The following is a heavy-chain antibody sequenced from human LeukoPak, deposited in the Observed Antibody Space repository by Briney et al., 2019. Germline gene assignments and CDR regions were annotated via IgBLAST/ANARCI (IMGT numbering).Heavy chain of an antibody. J-gene: IGHJ4*02. V-gene: IGHV3-64D*08. CDR2: INDDGGLT. D-gene: IGHD5-12*01. Sequence: GGSLRLSCSAAGFTFSSHAMHCVRQAPGKGLEYVSTINDDGGLTYYADSVKGRFTISRDNSKNTVYLHMNNLRPDDSAVYHCLKGGWATIGPPKDWGQGTLVSVSS. CDR3: LKGGWATIGPPKD. CDR1: GFTFSSHA.